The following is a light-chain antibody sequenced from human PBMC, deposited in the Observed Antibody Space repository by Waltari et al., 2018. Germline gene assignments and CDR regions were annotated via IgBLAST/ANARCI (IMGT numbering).Light chain of an antibody. CDR1: SSDVGDDKY. Sequence: QSALTQPASVSGSPGQSIIIPCPGTSSDVGDDKYVSWYQQHPGKAPKLMIYEVSNRPSGVSDRFSGSKSGNTASLTISGLQADDEAAYYCSSYTTTSTVLFGGGTELTVL. J-gene: IGLJ2*01. CDR2: EVS. V-gene: IGLV2-14*03. CDR3: SSYTTTSTVL.